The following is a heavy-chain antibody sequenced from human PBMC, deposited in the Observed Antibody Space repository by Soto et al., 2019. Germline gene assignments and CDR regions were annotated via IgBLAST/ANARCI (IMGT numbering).Heavy chain of an antibody. V-gene: IGHV1-69*01. CDR3: ARGFSSIGGNSFFDI. J-gene: IGHJ3*02. Sequence: RQAPGQGLEWMGGIIPIFGTANYAQKFQGRVTITADESTSTAYMELSSLRSEDTAVYYCARGFSSIGGNSFFDIWGQGTMVTVSS. D-gene: IGHD2-21*02. CDR2: IIPIFGTA.